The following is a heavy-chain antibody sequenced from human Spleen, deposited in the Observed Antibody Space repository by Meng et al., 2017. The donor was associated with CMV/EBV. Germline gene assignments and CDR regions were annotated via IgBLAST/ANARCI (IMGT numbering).Heavy chain of an antibody. V-gene: IGHV3-30*04. J-gene: IGHJ6*02. CDR3: ARDLYDFGSGYPQLNYYYYGMDV. CDR1: GFTFSSYA. Sequence: GESLKISCAASGFTFSSYAMHWVRQAPGKGLEWVAVISYDGSNKYYADSVKGRFTISRDNSKNTLYLQMNSLRAEDTAVYYCARDLYDFGSGYPQLNYYYYGMDVWGQGTTVTVSS. CDR2: ISYDGSNK. D-gene: IGHD3-3*01.